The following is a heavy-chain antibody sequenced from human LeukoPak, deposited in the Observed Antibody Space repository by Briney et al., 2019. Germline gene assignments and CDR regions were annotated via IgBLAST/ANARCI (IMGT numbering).Heavy chain of an antibody. D-gene: IGHD2-2*01. J-gene: IGHJ4*02. V-gene: IGHV3-48*02. Sequence: PGGSLRLSCVASGFTFGSYSMNWVRQAPGKGLEWVSYISSGSSIIYYADSVKGRFSISRDNAKNSLFLRMDSLRDDDTAVYYCARVCSSISCYGGNFDYWGQGTLVTVSS. CDR2: ISSGSSII. CDR1: GFTFGSYS. CDR3: ARVCSSISCYGGNFDY.